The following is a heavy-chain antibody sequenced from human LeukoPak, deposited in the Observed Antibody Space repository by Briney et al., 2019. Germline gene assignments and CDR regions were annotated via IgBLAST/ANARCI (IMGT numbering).Heavy chain of an antibody. D-gene: IGHD2-15*01. CDR1: GGSIGTYY. J-gene: IGHJ3*02. CDR3: ARDGIGDGGSSDAFDI. Sequence: SETLSLTCTVSGGSIGTYYWSWIRQPPGKGLEWIGSIYYSGSTYYNPSLKSRVTISVDTSKNQFSLKLSSVTAADTAVYYCARDGIGDGGSSDAFDIWGQGTMVTVSS. CDR2: IYYSGST. V-gene: IGHV4-39*07.